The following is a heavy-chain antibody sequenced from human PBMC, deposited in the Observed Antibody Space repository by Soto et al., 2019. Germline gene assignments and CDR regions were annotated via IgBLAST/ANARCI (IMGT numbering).Heavy chain of an antibody. CDR1: GFIFSTYA. CDR2: VTNSGSKT. CDR3: AKVWSAWYLDS. J-gene: IGHJ4*02. V-gene: IGHV3-23*01. D-gene: IGHD3-3*01. Sequence: GGSLRLSCAASGFIFSTYAMNWVRQAPEKGLEWVSGVTNSGSKTYYAESVKGRFTISRDNSKSTLYLQMNSMRAEDTAVYYCAKVWSAWYLDSWGQGALVTVSS.